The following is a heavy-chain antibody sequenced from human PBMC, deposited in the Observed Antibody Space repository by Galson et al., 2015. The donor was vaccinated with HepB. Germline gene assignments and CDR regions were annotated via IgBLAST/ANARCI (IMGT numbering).Heavy chain of an antibody. V-gene: IGHV1-18*01. CDR3: ARIFGGVIAWTDDYYYMDV. CDR2: ISAYNGNT. CDR1: GYTFTSYG. Sequence: SVKVSCKASGYTFTSYGISWVRQAPGQGLEWMGWISAYNGNTNYAQKLQGRVTMTTDTSTSTAYMELRSLRSDDTAVYYCARIFGGVIAWTDDYYYMDVWGKGTTVAVSS. J-gene: IGHJ6*03. D-gene: IGHD3-16*02.